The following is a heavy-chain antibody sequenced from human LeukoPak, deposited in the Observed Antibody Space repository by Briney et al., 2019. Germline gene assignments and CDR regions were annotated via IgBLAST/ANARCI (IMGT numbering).Heavy chain of an antibody. J-gene: IGHJ3*01. Sequence: GGSLRLSCAASGFTFSTYWMHWARQDPGKGLVWVSRINSDGSNTIYADSVKGRFTISRDNAKNTLYLQMNSLRPEDTAVYYCASGASIWLGNAFDFWGQGTMVTVSS. D-gene: IGHD3-10*01. V-gene: IGHV3-74*01. CDR3: ASGASIWLGNAFDF. CDR1: GFTFSTYW. CDR2: INSDGSNT.